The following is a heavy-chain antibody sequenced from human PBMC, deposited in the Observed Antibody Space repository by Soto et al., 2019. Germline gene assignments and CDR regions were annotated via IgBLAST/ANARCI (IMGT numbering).Heavy chain of an antibody. Sequence: EVQLLEAGGGLRQPGGSLRLSCAPSGFSFSTYAMSWVRQAPGKGLEWVSAITADGGSTFHADSVKGRFTISRDNAKNTLHLQVSSLRAEDTGIYYCAKGSSSSRPYFLDYWGQGTLVTVSS. V-gene: IGHV3-23*01. J-gene: IGHJ4*02. CDR2: ITADGGST. CDR1: GFSFSTYA. D-gene: IGHD2-2*01. CDR3: AKGSSSSRPYFLDY.